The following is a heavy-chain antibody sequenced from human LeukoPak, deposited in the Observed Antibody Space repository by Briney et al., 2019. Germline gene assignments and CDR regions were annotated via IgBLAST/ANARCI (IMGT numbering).Heavy chain of an antibody. CDR1: GFTFSSYS. CDR3: AGAWSPPYTSSWPYYFDY. D-gene: IGHD6-13*01. V-gene: IGHV3-21*01. Sequence: GGSLRLSCAAAGFTFSSYSMNWVRQAPGKGLEWVSSISSSSSYIYSADSVKGRFTISRDNAKNSLYLQMNSLRVEDPAVYYCAGAWSPPYTSSWPYYFDYWGQGTLVTVSS. CDR2: ISSSSSYI. J-gene: IGHJ4*02.